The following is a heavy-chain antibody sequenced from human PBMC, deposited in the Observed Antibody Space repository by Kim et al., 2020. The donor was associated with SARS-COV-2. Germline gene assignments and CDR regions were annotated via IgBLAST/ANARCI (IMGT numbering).Heavy chain of an antibody. D-gene: IGHD3-10*01. CDR3: AKVGGYYGSGSYYIHYFDY. CDR2: ISGSGGST. J-gene: IGHJ4*02. V-gene: IGHV3-23*01. Sequence: GGSLRLSCAASGFTFSSYAMSWVRQAPGKGLEWVSAISGSGGSTYYADSVKGRFTISRDNSKNTLYLQMNSLRAEYTAVYYCAKVGGYYGSGSYYIHYFDYWGQGTLVTVSS. CDR1: GFTFSSYA.